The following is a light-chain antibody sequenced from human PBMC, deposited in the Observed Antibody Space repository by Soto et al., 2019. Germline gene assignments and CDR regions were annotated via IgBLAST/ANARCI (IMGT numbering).Light chain of an antibody. V-gene: IGLV1-51*01. CDR3: GSWDSSLSAYV. Sequence: QSVMTQPPSVSAAPGQRVTISCSGSSSNIGGNSVSWYQQLPGTAPKLLIYDDDKRPSGIPDRFSGSKSGTSATLGITGFQTGDEADYYCGSWDSSLSAYVFGTGTKLTAL. J-gene: IGLJ1*01. CDR2: DDD. CDR1: SSNIGGNS.